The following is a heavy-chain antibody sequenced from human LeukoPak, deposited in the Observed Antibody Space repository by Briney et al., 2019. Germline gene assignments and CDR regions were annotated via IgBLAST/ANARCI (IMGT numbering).Heavy chain of an antibody. V-gene: IGHV3-30*18. D-gene: IGHD6-19*01. Sequence: GGSLRPSCAASGFTFSSYGMHWVRQAPGKGLEWVAVISYDGSNKYYADSVKGRFTISRDNSKNTLYLQMNSLRAEDTAVYYCAKVPVPSGWYFDYWGQGTLVTVSS. CDR1: GFTFSSYG. CDR2: ISYDGSNK. CDR3: AKVPVPSGWYFDY. J-gene: IGHJ4*02.